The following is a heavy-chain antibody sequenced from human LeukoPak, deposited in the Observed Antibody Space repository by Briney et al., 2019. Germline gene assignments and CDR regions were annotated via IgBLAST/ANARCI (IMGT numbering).Heavy chain of an antibody. CDR3: ARQAVARPFDL. CDR2: ISSSSAYI. V-gene: IGHV3-21*06. Sequence: GGSLRLSCVASGFSFSDYSMDWVRQAPGKGLEWVSSISSSSAYIFYSDSVKGRFTISRDNAQSSLYLQMNSLRAGDTAVYYCARQAVARPFDLWGQGTMVAVSS. J-gene: IGHJ3*01. CDR1: GFSFSDYS.